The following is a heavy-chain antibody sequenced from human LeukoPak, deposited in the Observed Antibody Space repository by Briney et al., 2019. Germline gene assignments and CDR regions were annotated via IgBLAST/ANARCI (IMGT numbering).Heavy chain of an antibody. Sequence: SETLSLTCTVSGGSISSSGYYWGWIRQPPGKGLEWIGSIYYSGSTNYNPSLKSRVTISVDTSKNQFSLKLSSVTAADTAVYYCARAVGAHFDYWGQGTLVTVSS. CDR1: GGSISSSGYY. J-gene: IGHJ4*02. D-gene: IGHD1-26*01. CDR2: IYYSGST. V-gene: IGHV4-39*07. CDR3: ARAVGAHFDY.